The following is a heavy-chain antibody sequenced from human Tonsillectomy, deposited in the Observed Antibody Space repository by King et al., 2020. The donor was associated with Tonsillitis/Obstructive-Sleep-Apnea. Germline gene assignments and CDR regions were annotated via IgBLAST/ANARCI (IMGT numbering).Heavy chain of an antibody. V-gene: IGHV3-43*02. CDR3: AKALGGALCSTICYKGAFDI. D-gene: IGHD2-2*02. J-gene: IGHJ3*02. CDR1: GFTFEDYA. Sequence: VQLVESGGGVVQPGGSLRLSCAVSGFTFEDYAMHWVRQAPGKGLEWVSLISGDGNSTYSADSLKGRFTISRDNSKNSLYLQMNSLKTEDTALYYCAKALGGALCSTICYKGAFDIWGQGTMVTVSS. CDR2: ISGDGNST.